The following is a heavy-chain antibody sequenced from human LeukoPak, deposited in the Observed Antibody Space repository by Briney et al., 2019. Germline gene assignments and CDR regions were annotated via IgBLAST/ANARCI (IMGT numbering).Heavy chain of an antibody. CDR2: IYSGGST. CDR1: GFTASNNY. CDR3: GSSPYVWGIDH. D-gene: IGHD3-16*01. Sequence: GGSLGLSCAASGFTASNNYMSWVRQAPGKGLEWVSIIYSGGSTYYADSVKGRFTTSRDNSKNTLHLQMKSLRADDTAVYYCGSSPYVWGIDHWGQGTPVTVSS. J-gene: IGHJ4*02. V-gene: IGHV3-53*01.